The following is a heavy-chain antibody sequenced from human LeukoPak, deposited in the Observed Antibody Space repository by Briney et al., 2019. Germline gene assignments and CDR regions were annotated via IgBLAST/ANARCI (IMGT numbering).Heavy chain of an antibody. J-gene: IGHJ5*02. V-gene: IGHV4-59*08. CDR3: ARYCSTTTCYSPWFDP. CDR2: IFYTGST. CDR1: GGTISNYY. D-gene: IGHD2-2*01. Sequence: SETLSLTCTVSGGTISNYYWTWIRQPPGKGLELFGYIFYTGSTTYNPSLKSGVIISVDTSKNQFSVKLSTVTAAHAAVYYCARYCSTTTCYSPWFDPWGQGTLVTVSS.